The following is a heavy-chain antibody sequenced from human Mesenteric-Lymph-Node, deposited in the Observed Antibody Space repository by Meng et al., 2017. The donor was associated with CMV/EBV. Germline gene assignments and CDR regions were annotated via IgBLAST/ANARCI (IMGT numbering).Heavy chain of an antibody. CDR2: ISSDGSSR. Sequence: SCAASGSTFSNYIMHWVRQAPGKGLEWVAVISSDGSSRYHGDSVKGRFTISRDNSKNTLYLQMNSLRAEDTAVYYCAREDDAFDIWGQGTMVTVSS. CDR3: AREDDAFDI. J-gene: IGHJ3*02. CDR1: GSTFSNYI. V-gene: IGHV3-30*03.